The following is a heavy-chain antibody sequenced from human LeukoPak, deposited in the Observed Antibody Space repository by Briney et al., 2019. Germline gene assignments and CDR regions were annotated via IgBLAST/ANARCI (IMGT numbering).Heavy chain of an antibody. V-gene: IGHV3-48*01. CDR2: ISSSSSTI. CDR3: ARTYDYGVGPPGDAFDN. D-gene: IGHD3-3*01. Sequence: PGGSLRLSCAASGFTFSSYSMNWVRQAPGKGLEWVSYISSSSSTIYYAGSVQGRFTISRDNADDSVYLQMDSLRVEDTAVYYCARTYDYGVGPPGDAFDNWGQGTLVTVPS. CDR1: GFTFSSYS. J-gene: IGHJ3*02.